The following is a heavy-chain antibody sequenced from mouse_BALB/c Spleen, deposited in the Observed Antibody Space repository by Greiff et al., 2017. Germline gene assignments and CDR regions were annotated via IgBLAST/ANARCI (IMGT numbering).Heavy chain of an antibody. V-gene: IGHV14-3*02. J-gene: IGHJ3*01. CDR1: GFNIKDTY. CDR3: AMGPDGYSPFAY. CDR2: IDPANGNT. Sequence: EVQLQQSGAELVKPGASVKLSCTASGFNIKDTYMHWVKQRPEQGLEWIGRIDPANGNTKYDPKFQGKATITADTSSNTAYLQLSSLTSEDTAVYYCAMGPDGYSPFAYWGQGTLVTVSA. D-gene: IGHD2-3*01.